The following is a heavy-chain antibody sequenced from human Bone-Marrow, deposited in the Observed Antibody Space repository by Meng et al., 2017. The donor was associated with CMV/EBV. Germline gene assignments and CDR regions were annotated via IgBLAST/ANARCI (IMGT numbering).Heavy chain of an antibody. D-gene: IGHD3-9*01. CDR1: GYTFTGYY. CDR3: ARGYYDILTGYSFDAFDI. Sequence: ASVKVSCKASGYTFTGYYMHWVRQAPGQGLEWMGWINPNSGGTNYAQKFQGRVTMTRDTSISTAYMELSRLRSDDTAVYYRARGYYDILTGYSFDAFDIWGQGTMVTVSS. CDR2: INPNSGGT. J-gene: IGHJ3*02. V-gene: IGHV1-2*02.